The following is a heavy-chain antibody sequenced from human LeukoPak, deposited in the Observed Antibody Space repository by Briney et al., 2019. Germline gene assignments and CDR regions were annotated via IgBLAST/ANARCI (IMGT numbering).Heavy chain of an antibody. J-gene: IGHJ6*03. CDR2: IYSSGST. D-gene: IGHD1-26*01. Sequence: PSETLSLTCNVSGGSIRGYYWSWIRQPPGKGLEWIGYIYSSGSTNYNPSLKSRVTMSVDTSKNQFSLKLNSVTAADTAVYYCAREQAFYYYYYMDVWGKGTTVTVSS. CDR1: GGSIRGYY. CDR3: AREQAFYYYYYMDV. V-gene: IGHV4-59*08.